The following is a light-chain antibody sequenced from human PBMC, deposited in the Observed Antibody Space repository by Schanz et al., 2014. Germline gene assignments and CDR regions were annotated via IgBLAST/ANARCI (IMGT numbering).Light chain of an antibody. CDR3: ASWDDSLNARV. CDR1: SSDVGGYKY. CDR2: DVT. J-gene: IGLJ3*02. V-gene: IGLV2-8*01. Sequence: QSALTQPPSASGSPGQSVTISCTGTSSDVGGYKYVSWYQQHPGKAPKLMIYDVTKRPSGVPDRFSGSKSGNTASLTVSGLQAEDEADYYCASWDDSLNARVFGGGTKLTVL.